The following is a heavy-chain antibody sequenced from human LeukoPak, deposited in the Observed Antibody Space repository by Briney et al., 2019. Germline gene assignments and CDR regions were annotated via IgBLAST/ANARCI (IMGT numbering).Heavy chain of an antibody. CDR3: ARGGAGWYVSVFDP. D-gene: IGHD6-19*01. J-gene: IGHJ5*02. V-gene: IGHV6-1*01. Sequence: SQTLSLTCAISGDSVSNNVASWNWIRQSPSRGLEWLGRTYYRTRWYFDYAVSVRSRATINPDTSKNQFSLQLDSVTPEDTAVYYCARGGAGWYVSVFDPWGQGTLVTVSS. CDR1: GDSVSNNVAS. CDR2: TYYRTRWYF.